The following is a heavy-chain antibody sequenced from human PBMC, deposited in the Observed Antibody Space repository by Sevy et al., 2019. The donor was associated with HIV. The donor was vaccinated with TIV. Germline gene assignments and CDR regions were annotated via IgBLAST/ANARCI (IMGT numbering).Heavy chain of an antibody. CDR1: GFPFSSYA. CDR2: ISGSGGSA. V-gene: IGHV3-23*01. J-gene: IGHJ5*02. Sequence: GESLKISCAASGFPFSSYAMSWVRQAPGKGLGWVSTISGSGGSAYYADSVKGRFTISRDNSKNTLFLQMHSLRAEDTAVYYCAKGLRGTTTNNWFDPWGQGTLVTVSS. CDR3: AKGLRGTTTNNWFDP. D-gene: IGHD4-17*01.